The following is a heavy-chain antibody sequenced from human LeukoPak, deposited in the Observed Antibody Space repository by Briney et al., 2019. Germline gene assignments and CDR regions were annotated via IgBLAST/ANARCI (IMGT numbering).Heavy chain of an antibody. D-gene: IGHD5-24*01. CDR2: IDSRDNT. CDR1: GFTVRNNH. CDR3: ARESTPLRGAFDP. Sequence: GGSLRLSCAASGFTVRNNHMSWVRQAPGKGLEWVSVIDSRDNTYHADSVKGRFTISRHTSKNTLYLQMNGLRAEDTAVYYCARESTPLRGAFDPWGPGTLVTVSS. V-gene: IGHV3-53*04. J-gene: IGHJ5*02.